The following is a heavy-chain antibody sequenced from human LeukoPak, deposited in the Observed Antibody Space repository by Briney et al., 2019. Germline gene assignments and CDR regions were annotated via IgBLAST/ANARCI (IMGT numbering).Heavy chain of an antibody. V-gene: IGHV4-34*01. CDR1: GGSFSGYY. Sequence: SETLSLTCAVYGGSFSGYYWSWIRQPPGKGLEWIGEINHSGSTNYNPSLKSRVTISVDTSKNQFSLKLSSVTAADTAVYYCARLQTDIVATINKRYFDYWGQGTLVTVSS. CDR3: ARLQTDIVATINKRYFDY. CDR2: INHSGST. J-gene: IGHJ4*02. D-gene: IGHD5-12*01.